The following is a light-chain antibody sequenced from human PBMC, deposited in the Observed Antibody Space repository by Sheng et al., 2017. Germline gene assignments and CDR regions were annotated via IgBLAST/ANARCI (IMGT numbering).Light chain of an antibody. CDR1: QGISTY. J-gene: IGKJ2*01. CDR3: QQVTIYPYT. CDR2: GAS. Sequence: DIQMTQSPSSVSASVGDRVIITCRASQGISTYLAWYQQKPEKAPNLLIYGASTLQSGVPSRFSGSGSGTDFTLTISSLQPEDFATYYCQQVTIYPYTFGQGTKLEIK. V-gene: IGKV1-9*01.